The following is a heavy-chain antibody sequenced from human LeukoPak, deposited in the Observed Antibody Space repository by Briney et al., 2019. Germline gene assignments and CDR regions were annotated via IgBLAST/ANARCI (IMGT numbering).Heavy chain of an antibody. Sequence: GASVKVPCKTSGYNFIVYYMHWLRQAPGHGLEWMGWIDPRTGDTHYAQQFRDRFSLTRDTSSSTAYMDLSRLTSDDTAIYFCAKDWEMRYWQGGFDSWGQGTLLTVSS. CDR3: AKDWEMRYWQGGFDS. D-gene: IGHD2-15*01. CDR1: GYNFIVYY. CDR2: IDPRTGDT. J-gene: IGHJ4*02. V-gene: IGHV1-2*02.